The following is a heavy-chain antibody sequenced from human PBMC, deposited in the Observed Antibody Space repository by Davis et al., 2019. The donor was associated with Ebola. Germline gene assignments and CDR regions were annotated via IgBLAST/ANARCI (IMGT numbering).Heavy chain of an antibody. CDR2: IWYDGSNK. CDR1: GFTFSSYG. CDR3: ARAQFPTTSDH. V-gene: IGHV3-33*01. J-gene: IGHJ4*02. Sequence: GGSLRLSCAASGFTFSSYGMHWVRQAPGKGLEWVAVIWYDGSNKYYADSVKGRFTISSDNSKNTLYRQMNSLRADDTAVYYCARAQFPTTSDHWGQGTLVTVSS. D-gene: IGHD1-1*01.